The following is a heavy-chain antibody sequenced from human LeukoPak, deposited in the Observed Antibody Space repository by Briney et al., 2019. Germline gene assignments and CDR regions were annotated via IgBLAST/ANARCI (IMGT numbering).Heavy chain of an antibody. V-gene: IGHV3-48*04. CDR2: ITSSSSTI. CDR3: ARERIDSNTFMYGMDV. D-gene: IGHD2-15*01. CDR1: GFTFSGYS. J-gene: IGHJ6*02. Sequence: PGGSLRLSCAASGFTFSGYSMNWVRQAPGKGLEWLSYITSSSSTIYYADSVKGRFTISRDNAQNSLYLQMNSLRAEDTAVYYCARERIDSNTFMYGMDVWGQGTTVTVSS.